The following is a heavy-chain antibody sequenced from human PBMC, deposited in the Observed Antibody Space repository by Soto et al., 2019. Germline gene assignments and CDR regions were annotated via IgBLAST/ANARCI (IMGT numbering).Heavy chain of an antibody. CDR3: ARDYGSSGYYLDALDV. CDR2: IWSDGSNK. J-gene: IGHJ3*01. D-gene: IGHD3-22*01. CDR1: GFTFSGYG. Sequence: GSLRLSCEASGFTFSGYGMHWVRQAPGKGLEWVGVIWSDGSNKYYADSVKGRFTISRDNSKNTLYMQMNSLRAEDTAVYYCARDYGSSGYYLDALDVWGQGTMVTVSS. V-gene: IGHV3-33*01.